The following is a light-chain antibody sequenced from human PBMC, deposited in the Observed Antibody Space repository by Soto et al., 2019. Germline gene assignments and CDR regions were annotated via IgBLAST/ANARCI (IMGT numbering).Light chain of an antibody. CDR3: QQYGSSHT. CDR1: QSVSSDS. V-gene: IGKV3-20*01. Sequence: EIVLTQSPGTLSLSPGERATLSCRASQSVSSDSLAWYQQKPGQAPSLLIYGASTRATGIPDRFSGSGSGTDFTLTISRLEPEDFAVYYCQQYGSSHTFGQGTKLEIK. CDR2: GAS. J-gene: IGKJ2*01.